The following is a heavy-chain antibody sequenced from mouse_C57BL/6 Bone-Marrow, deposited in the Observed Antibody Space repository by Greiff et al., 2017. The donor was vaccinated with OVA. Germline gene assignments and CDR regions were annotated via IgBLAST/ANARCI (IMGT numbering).Heavy chain of an antibody. CDR2: LSNGGGST. CDR1: GFTFSDYY. D-gene: IGHD4-1*01. CDR3: ARPLTGTHYAMDY. V-gene: IGHV5-12*01. Sequence: EVQVVESGGGLVQPGGSLKLSCAASGFTFSDYYMYWVRQTPEKRLEWVAYLSNGGGSTYYPDTVKGRFTISRDNAKNTLYLQMSRLKSEDTAMYYCARPLTGTHYAMDYWGQGTSVTVSS. J-gene: IGHJ4*01.